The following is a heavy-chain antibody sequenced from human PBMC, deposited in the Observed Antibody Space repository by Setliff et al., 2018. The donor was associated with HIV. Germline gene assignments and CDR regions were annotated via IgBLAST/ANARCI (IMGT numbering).Heavy chain of an antibody. CDR2: IYYSGST. D-gene: IGHD6-19*01. J-gene: IGHJ6*02. CDR1: GGSISSSSYY. CDR3: ARDDSCGWHFYYYYGMDV. V-gene: IGHV4-39*07. Sequence: SETLSLTCTVSGGSISSSSYYWGWIRQPPGKGLQWIGSIYYSGSTYYNPSLKSRVTISVDTSKNQFSLKLSSVTAADTAVYYCARDDSCGWHFYYYYGMDVWGQGTTVTVSS.